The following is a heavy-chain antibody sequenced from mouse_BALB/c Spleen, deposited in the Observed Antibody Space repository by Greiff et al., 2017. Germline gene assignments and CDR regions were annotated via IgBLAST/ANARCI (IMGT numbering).Heavy chain of an antibody. CDR2: ISTYYGDA. Sequence: VKLMESGAELVRPGVSVKISCKGSGYTFTDYAMHWVKQSHAKSLEWIGVISTYYGDASYNQKFKGKATMTVDKSSSTAYMELARLTSEDSAIYYCARGTTARDWGQGTLVTVSA. CDR3: ARGTTARD. J-gene: IGHJ3*01. D-gene: IGHD1-2*01. V-gene: IGHV1S137*01. CDR1: GYTFTDYA.